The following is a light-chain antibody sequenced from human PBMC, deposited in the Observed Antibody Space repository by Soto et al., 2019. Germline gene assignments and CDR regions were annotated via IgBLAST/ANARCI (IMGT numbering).Light chain of an antibody. V-gene: IGLV1-40*01. CDR3: QSYDSSLSGWV. CDR1: SSNIGAGYD. Sequence: QSVLTQPPSVSGAPGQSITISCTGSSSNIGAGYDVHWYQQLPGTAPKLLIYGNTNRPSGVPDRFSGSKSGTSASLAIAGVQGEDEADYYCQSYDSSLSGWVFGGGTKVTVL. CDR2: GNT. J-gene: IGLJ3*02.